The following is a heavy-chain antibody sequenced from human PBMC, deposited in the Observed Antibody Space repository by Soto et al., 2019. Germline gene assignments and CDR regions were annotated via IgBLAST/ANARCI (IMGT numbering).Heavy chain of an antibody. CDR2: IYWDNDK. Sequence: SGPTLVNPTQTLTLTCTFSGFSLNTTAVGVGWIRQPPGKALEWLALIYWDNDKRYNPSLNTRLTITKDTSKNQVVLKRTNMDTMYTATYFCAPREADDSFRGSYKADSDFWGQGTMLTVSS. D-gene: IGHD3-16*01. V-gene: IGHV2-5*02. CDR3: APREADDSFRGSYKADSDF. J-gene: IGHJ3*01. CDR1: GFSLNTTAVG.